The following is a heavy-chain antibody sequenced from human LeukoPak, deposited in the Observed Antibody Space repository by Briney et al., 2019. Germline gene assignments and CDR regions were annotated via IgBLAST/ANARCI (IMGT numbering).Heavy chain of an antibody. Sequence: GGSLRLSCAASGFTFSSDAMHWVRQAPGKGLEWVAVISYDGSNKYYADSVKGRFTISRDNSKNTLYLQMNSLRAEDTAVYYCARDGYSSSWYPNWFDPWGQGTLVTVSS. CDR2: ISYDGSNK. D-gene: IGHD6-13*01. CDR1: GFTFSSDA. CDR3: ARDGYSSSWYPNWFDP. J-gene: IGHJ5*02. V-gene: IGHV3-30*04.